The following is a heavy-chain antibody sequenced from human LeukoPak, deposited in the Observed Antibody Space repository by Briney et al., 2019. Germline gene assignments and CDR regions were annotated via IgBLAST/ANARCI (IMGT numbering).Heavy chain of an antibody. CDR3: VREGEGPLSKDFDY. D-gene: IGHD2/OR15-2a*01. Sequence: ASMKVSCKYSGFTFTDNYINWVSQGPGQGIERMGYIVPHSTFTRSPHELQGRVTMPSYASMSTAYMELTRLTSDDTAVYYCVREGEGPLSKDFDYWGQGTLVTVSS. V-gene: IGHV1-2*07. J-gene: IGHJ4*02. CDR1: GFTFTDNY. CDR2: IVPHSTFT.